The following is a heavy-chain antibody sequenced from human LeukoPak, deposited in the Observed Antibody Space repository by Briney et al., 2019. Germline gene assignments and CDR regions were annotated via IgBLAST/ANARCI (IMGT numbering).Heavy chain of an antibody. Sequence: GRSLRLSCAASGFTFSSYGMHWVRQAPGKGLEWVAVIWYDRSNKYYADSVKGRFTISRDNSKNTLYLQMNSLRAEDTAVYYCAREPGVSVYYFDYWGQGTLVTVSS. J-gene: IGHJ4*02. CDR3: AREPGVSVYYFDY. CDR1: GFTFSSYG. D-gene: IGHD2-8*01. CDR2: IWYDRSNK. V-gene: IGHV3-33*01.